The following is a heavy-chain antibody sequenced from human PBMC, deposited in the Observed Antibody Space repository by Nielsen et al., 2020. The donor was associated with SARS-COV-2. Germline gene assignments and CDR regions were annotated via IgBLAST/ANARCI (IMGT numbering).Heavy chain of an antibody. D-gene: IGHD6-19*01. CDR2: INHSGNT. Sequence: SQTLSLTCGVYGGSFSGYYWNWIRQSPGMGLQWIGEINHSGNTDYTPSLKSRVTISIDTSKKQLSLKLSSVTAADTAMYYCARRGVDNSGFYFDYWGQGTPVTVSS. CDR1: GGSFSGYY. CDR3: ARRGVDNSGFYFDY. V-gene: IGHV4-34*01. J-gene: IGHJ4*02.